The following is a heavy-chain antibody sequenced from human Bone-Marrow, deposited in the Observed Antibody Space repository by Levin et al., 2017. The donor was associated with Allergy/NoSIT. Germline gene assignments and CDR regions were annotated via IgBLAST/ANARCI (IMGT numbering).Heavy chain of an antibody. Sequence: NPGGSLRLSCAASGFSFSDYSMNWVRQAPGKGLEWVSSISTTSSYIFYTDSVRGRFTISRDNAKNSVYLQMNSLRADDTAVYYCAREATTVALDSWGQGVLVTVSS. V-gene: IGHV3-21*01. CDR3: AREATTVALDS. J-gene: IGHJ4*02. D-gene: IGHD4-23*01. CDR1: GFSFSDYS. CDR2: ISTTSSYI.